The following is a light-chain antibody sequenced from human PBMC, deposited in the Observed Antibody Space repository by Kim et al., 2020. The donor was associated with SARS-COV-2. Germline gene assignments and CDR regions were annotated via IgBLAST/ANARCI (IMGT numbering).Light chain of an antibody. CDR2: GKN. Sequence: SSELTQDPAVSGALGQTVRITCQGDSLRSYYASWYQQKPGQTPVLVTYGKNNRPSGIPDRFSGSSSGNTASLTITGAQAEDEADYYCNSRDSSGNHLEVFGGGTQLTVL. J-gene: IGLJ3*02. V-gene: IGLV3-19*01. CDR1: SLRSYY. CDR3: NSRDSSGNHLEV.